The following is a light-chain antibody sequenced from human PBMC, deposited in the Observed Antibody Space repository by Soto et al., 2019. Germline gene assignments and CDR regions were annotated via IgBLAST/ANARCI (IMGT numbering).Light chain of an antibody. V-gene: IGLV4-69*01. CDR1: SGHSSYV. CDR3: QTWGTGNVV. Sequence: QLVLTQSPSASASLGASVKLTCTLSSGHSSYVIAWHQQQPEKGPRFLMKLNSDGSHNKGDGIPDRCSGSSSGAERYLTISSLQSEDEADYYCQTWGTGNVVFGGGTKLTGL. CDR2: LNSDGSH. J-gene: IGLJ2*01.